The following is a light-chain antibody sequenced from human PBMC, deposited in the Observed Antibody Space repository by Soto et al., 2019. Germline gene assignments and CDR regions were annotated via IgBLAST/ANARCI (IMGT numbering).Light chain of an antibody. V-gene: IGKV1-39*01. CDR1: QSVSKY. Sequence: DIQMTQSPSSLSASVGDRVTITCRASQSVSKYLNWYQQNPGKAPKLLIYGAISLHSGVPSRFSGSGSGTYFTLTISNLQPEDFASYYCQQSYGTPGTFGQGTKVEIK. CDR2: GAI. CDR3: QQSYGTPGT. J-gene: IGKJ1*01.